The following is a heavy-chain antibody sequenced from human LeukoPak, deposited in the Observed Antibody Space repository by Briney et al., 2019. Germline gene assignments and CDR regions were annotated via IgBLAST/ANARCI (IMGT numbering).Heavy chain of an antibody. V-gene: IGHV4-34*01. CDR3: ARGSLGYSSSWYGALGY. Sequence: PSETLSLTCAVYGGSFSGYYWSWIRQPPGKGLEWIGEINHSGSTNYNPSPKSRVTISVDTSKNQFSLKLSSVTAADTAVYYCARGSLGYSSSWYGALGYWGQGTLVTVSS. CDR1: GGSFSGYY. D-gene: IGHD6-13*01. J-gene: IGHJ4*02. CDR2: INHSGST.